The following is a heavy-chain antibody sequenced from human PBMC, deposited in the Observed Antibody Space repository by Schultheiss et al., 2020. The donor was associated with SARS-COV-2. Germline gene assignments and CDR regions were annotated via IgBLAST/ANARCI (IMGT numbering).Heavy chain of an antibody. V-gene: IGHV5-51*01. CDR2: IYPGDADA. D-gene: IGHD6-19*01. J-gene: IGHJ4*02. CDR3: ARWGGAVAGKLGDY. CDR1: GYSFSTYW. Sequence: GESLKISCKSSGYSFSTYWIAWVRQMPGKGLEWMGIIYPGDADAIYGPSFQGQVTISADKSISTAYLQWSSLKASDTAMYYCARWGGAVAGKLGDYWGQGTLVTVSS.